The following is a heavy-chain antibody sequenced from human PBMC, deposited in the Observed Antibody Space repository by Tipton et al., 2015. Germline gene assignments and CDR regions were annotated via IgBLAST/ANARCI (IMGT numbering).Heavy chain of an antibody. Sequence: TLSLTCTVSGGSINSHYWSWIRQPPGKGLEWIGYIQYSGSTNYNPSLKSRVTISVDTSKTQFSLKMSSVTASDTAVYYCARARGRHGGLFDSWGQGILVTVSS. D-gene: IGHD4-23*01. CDR3: ARARGRHGGLFDS. CDR2: IQYSGST. J-gene: IGHJ4*02. CDR1: GGSINSHY. V-gene: IGHV4-59*11.